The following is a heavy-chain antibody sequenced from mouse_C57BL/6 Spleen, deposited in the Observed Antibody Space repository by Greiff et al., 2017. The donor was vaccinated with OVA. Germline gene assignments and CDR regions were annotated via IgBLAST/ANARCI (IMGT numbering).Heavy chain of an antibody. D-gene: IGHD1-2*01. CDR1: GYTFTDYY. CDR3: ARYRYDVDYFDY. CDR2: INPNNGGT. V-gene: IGHV1-26*01. J-gene: IGHJ2*01. Sequence: EVQLQQSGPELVKPGASVKISCKASGYTFTDYYMNWVKQSHGKSLEWIGDINPNNGGTSYNQKFKGKATLTVDKSSSTAYMELRSLTSEDSAVYDCARYRYDVDYFDYWGQGTTLTVSS.